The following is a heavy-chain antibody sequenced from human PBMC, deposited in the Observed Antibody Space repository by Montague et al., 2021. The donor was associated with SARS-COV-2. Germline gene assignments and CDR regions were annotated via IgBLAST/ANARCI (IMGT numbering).Heavy chain of an antibody. V-gene: IGHV3-9*01. CDR1: GFTFDDYA. CDR2: ISWNSGSI. Sequence: LSLSLSASGFTFDDYAMHWVRQAPGQGLEWVSGISWNSGSIGYADSVKGRFTISRDNAKNSLYLQMNSLRAEDTALYYCAFYGDYALDYWGQGTLVTVSS. D-gene: IGHD4-17*01. J-gene: IGHJ4*02. CDR3: AFYGDYALDY.